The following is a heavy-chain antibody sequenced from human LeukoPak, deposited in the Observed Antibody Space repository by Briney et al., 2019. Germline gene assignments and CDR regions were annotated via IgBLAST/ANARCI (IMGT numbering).Heavy chain of an antibody. CDR1: GYSFTSYW. CDR3: ARSSTFGNYYYDSSGPLDY. CDR2: IYAGDSDT. D-gene: IGHD3-22*01. V-gene: IGHV5-51*01. J-gene: IGHJ4*02. Sequence: GESLKISCRGSGYSFTSYWIGWVRQMPGKGLEWMGIIYAGDSDTRYSPSFQGQVPISAGKSLSTAYLQWSSLKASDTAMYYCARSSTFGNYYYDSSGPLDYWGQGTLVTVSS.